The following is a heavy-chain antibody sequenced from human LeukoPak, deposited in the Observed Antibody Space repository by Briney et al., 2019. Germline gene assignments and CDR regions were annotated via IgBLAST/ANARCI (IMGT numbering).Heavy chain of an antibody. J-gene: IGHJ5*02. CDR2: ISSNGGST. CDR1: GVTFSSYA. D-gene: IGHD1-26*01. V-gene: IGHV3-64*01. Sequence: PGGSLRLSCAATGVTFSSYAIHWVRQAPGKGLEYVSAISSNGGSTYYANSVKGRSTISRDNSKNTLYLQMGSLRAEDMAVYYCARQIVGATWFDPWGQGTLVTVSS. CDR3: ARQIVGATWFDP.